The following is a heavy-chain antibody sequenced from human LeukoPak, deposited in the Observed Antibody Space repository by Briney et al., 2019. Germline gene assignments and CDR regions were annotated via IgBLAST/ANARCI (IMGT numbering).Heavy chain of an antibody. J-gene: IGHJ4*02. D-gene: IGHD3-10*01. CDR3: AKDYGSGSGEYFDY. Sequence: GGSLRLSCAASGFTFSSYAMTWVRQAPGKGLEWVSSISASDIKNFADSVKGRFTISRDNSKNTLYLQMNSLRAEDTAVYYCAKDYGSGSGEYFDYWGQGTLVTVSS. CDR1: GFTFSSYA. V-gene: IGHV3-23*01. CDR2: ISASDIK.